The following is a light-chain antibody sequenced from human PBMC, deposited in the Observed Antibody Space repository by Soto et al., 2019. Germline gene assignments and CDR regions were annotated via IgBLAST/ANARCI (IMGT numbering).Light chain of an antibody. CDR2: EVS. CDR1: SSDVGGYNY. V-gene: IGLV2-14*01. J-gene: IGLJ1*01. CDR3: GSYSSVSPSYL. Sequence: QSALTQPASVSGSPGQSITISCTGTSSDVGGYNYVSWYQQHPGKAPKVIIYEVSNRPSGVSNRFSASKSGNTASLTISGLQAEDEADYYCGSYSSVSPSYLFGTATKLTVL.